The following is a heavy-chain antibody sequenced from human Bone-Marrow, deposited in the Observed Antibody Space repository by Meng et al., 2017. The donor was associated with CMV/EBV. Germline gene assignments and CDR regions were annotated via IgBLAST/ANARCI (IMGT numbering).Heavy chain of an antibody. CDR3: ARDVDTAMVTGYGMDV. D-gene: IGHD5-18*01. CDR1: GFTFSSYS. J-gene: IGHJ6*02. Sequence: LSLTCAASGFTFSSYSMNWVRQAPGKGLEWVSYISSSSSTIYYADSVKGRFTISRDNAKNSLYLQMNSLRAEDTAVYYCARDVDTAMVTGYGMDVWGQGTTVTVSS. V-gene: IGHV3-48*04. CDR2: ISSSSSTI.